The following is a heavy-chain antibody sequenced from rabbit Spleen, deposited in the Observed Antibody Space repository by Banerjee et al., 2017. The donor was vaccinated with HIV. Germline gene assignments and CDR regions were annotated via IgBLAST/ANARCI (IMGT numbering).Heavy chain of an antibody. CDR3: ARDTGSSFSSYGMDL. CDR2: IDTGTSGST. Sequence: QQQLEESGGGLVKPGGTLTLTCKASGFTLSSYDMCWVRQAPGKGLELIACIDTGTSGSTWYASWVNGRFTISRSTSLNTVTLQMTSLTVAYTATYFCARDTGSSFSSYGMDLWGPGTLVTVS. CDR1: GFTLSSYD. J-gene: IGHJ6*01. V-gene: IGHV1S43*01. D-gene: IGHD8-1*01.